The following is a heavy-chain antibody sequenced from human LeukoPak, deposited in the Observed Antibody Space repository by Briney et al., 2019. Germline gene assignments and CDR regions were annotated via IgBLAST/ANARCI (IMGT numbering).Heavy chain of an antibody. D-gene: IGHD3-9*01. CDR3: ARGYRPGLRYFDWPKPDWFDP. CDR2: IYYSGST. CDR1: GGSISSYY. V-gene: IGHV4-59*01. Sequence: SETLSLTCTVSGGSISSYYWSWIRQPPGKGLEGIGYIYYSGSTNYNPSLKSRVTLSVDTSKNRFPLKLSPLSAADTAVYYCARGYRPGLRYFDWPKPDWFDPWGQGPLVTVSS. J-gene: IGHJ5*02.